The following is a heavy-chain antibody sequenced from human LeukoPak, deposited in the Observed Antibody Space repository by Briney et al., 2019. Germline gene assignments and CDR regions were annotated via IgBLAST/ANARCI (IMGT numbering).Heavy chain of an antibody. CDR2: ISYDGSTK. CDR3: ARDLQWELLGILNY. J-gene: IGHJ4*02. CDR1: RVTVSTYA. Sequence: PGGSLRLSCAASRVTVSTYAMHWDRQTPGKGLEWVAVISYDGSTKYYADSVKGRFTISRDNSKNTLYLQMNSLRAEDTAVYYCARDLQWELLGILNYWGQGTLVTVSS. D-gene: IGHD1-26*01. V-gene: IGHV3-30-3*01.